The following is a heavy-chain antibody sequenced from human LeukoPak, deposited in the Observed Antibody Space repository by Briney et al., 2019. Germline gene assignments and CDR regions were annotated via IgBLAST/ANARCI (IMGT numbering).Heavy chain of an antibody. Sequence: ASVKVSCKASGYTFTGYYMHWVRQAPGQGLEWMGWINPNSGGTNYAQKFQGRVTMTRDTSISTAYMELSRLRSDDTAVYYCARNQMTTVTLPDYWGQGTLATVSS. CDR1: GYTFTGYY. D-gene: IGHD4-17*01. CDR3: ARNQMTTVTLPDY. J-gene: IGHJ4*02. V-gene: IGHV1-2*02. CDR2: INPNSGGT.